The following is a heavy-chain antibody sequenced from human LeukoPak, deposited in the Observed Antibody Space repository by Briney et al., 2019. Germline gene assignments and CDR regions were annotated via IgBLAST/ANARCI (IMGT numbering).Heavy chain of an antibody. D-gene: IGHD3-9*01. CDR2: ISGSGGST. V-gene: IGHV3-23*01. Sequence: GGSLRLSCAASGFTFSSYAMSWVHQAPGKGLEWVSAISGSGGSTYYADSVKGRFTISRDNSKNTLYLQMNSLRAEDTAVYYCAKVGNYDILTGYYEPRGGFDYWGQGTLVTVSS. CDR1: GFTFSSYA. CDR3: AKVGNYDILTGYYEPRGGFDY. J-gene: IGHJ4*02.